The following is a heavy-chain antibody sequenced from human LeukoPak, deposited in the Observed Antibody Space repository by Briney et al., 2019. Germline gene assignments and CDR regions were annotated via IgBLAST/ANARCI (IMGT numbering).Heavy chain of an antibody. CDR3: ARERGVRYFDWLFDAFDI. Sequence: TGGSLRLSCAASGFTFSSYSMNWVRQAPGKGLEWVSYISSSSSTIYYADSVKGRFTISRDNAKNSLYLQMNSLRAEDTAVYYCARERGVRYFDWLFDAFDIWGQGTMVTVCS. CDR2: ISSSSSTI. CDR1: GFTFSSYS. D-gene: IGHD3-9*01. V-gene: IGHV3-48*01. J-gene: IGHJ3*02.